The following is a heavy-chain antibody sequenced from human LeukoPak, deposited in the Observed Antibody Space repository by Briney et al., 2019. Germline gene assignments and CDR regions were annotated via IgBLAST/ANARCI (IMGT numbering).Heavy chain of an antibody. CDR3: AKDGSDILTGYYMGC. Sequence: GGSLRLSCAASGFTFSSYGMHWVRQAPGKGLEWVAFIRYDGSNKYYADSVKGRFTISRDNSKNTLYLQMNSLRAEDTAVYYCAKDGSDILTGYYMGCWGQGTLVTVSS. CDR2: IRYDGSNK. D-gene: IGHD3-9*01. V-gene: IGHV3-30*02. J-gene: IGHJ4*02. CDR1: GFTFSSYG.